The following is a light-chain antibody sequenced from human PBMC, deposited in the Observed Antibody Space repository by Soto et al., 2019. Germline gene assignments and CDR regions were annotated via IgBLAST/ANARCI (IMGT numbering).Light chain of an antibody. CDR2: DVS. CDR1: SSDVGGYNY. V-gene: IGLV2-11*01. CDR3: CSYAGSYSYV. J-gene: IGLJ1*01. Sequence: QSVLTQPRSVSGSPGQSVTISCTGTSSDVGGYNYVSWYQQHSGKAPKLMIYDVSKRPSGVPDRFSGSKSGNTASLTISGLQAEDEADYYCCSYAGSYSYVFGTGTKLTVL.